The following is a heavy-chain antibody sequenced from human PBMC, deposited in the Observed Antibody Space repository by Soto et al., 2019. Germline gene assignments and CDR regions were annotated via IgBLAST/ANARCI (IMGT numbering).Heavy chain of an antibody. CDR1: GYSFTSYW. CDR3: ARSGIVGATYYYYYGMDG. CDR2: IDPSDSYT. J-gene: IGHJ6*02. D-gene: IGHD1-26*01. Sequence: GESLKISFKGSGYSFTSYWVSWVRQMPGKGLGWMGRIDPSDSYTNYSPSFQGHVTISADKSISTAYLQWSSLKASDTAMYCCARSGIVGATYYYYYGMDGWGQGTTVTGSS. V-gene: IGHV5-10-1*01.